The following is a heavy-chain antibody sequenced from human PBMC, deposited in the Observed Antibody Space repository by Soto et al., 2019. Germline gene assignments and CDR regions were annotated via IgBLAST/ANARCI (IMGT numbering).Heavy chain of an antibody. CDR3: VKGLEVSSGSGYWGMDF. J-gene: IGHJ6*02. CDR1: RFISSTSG. Sequence: QVQLVESGGGVVQPGRSLRLSCAASRFISSTSGMHWVRQLPGKGLEWVAVISSDGSKKYYADSVKGRFTISRDKAKNTVYVEMNSLTADDTAVYYCVKGLEVSSGSGYWGMDFWGQGTTVTVSS. CDR2: ISSDGSKK. V-gene: IGHV3-30*18. D-gene: IGHD3-22*01.